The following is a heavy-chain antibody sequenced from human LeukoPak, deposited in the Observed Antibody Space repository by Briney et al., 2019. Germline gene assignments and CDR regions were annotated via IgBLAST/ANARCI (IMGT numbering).Heavy chain of an antibody. CDR3: ARAFGSGLPDY. CDR2: IKQDGSEK. V-gene: IGHV3-7*01. CDR1: GFTFSSYW. J-gene: IGHJ4*02. Sequence: GGSLRLSCAVSGFTFSSYWLSWVRQAPGKGLEWVANIKQDGSEKYYVDSVKGRFTISRDNAKNSLYLQMNSLRAEDTAVYYCARAFGSGLPDYWGQGTLVTVSS. D-gene: IGHD3-10*01.